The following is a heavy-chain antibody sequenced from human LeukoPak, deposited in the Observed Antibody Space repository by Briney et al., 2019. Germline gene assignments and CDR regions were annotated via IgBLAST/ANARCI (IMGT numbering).Heavy chain of an antibody. J-gene: IGHJ4*02. V-gene: IGHV3-23*01. CDR3: AKAFSSGWSPFDY. CDR2: IRGAEGGT. CDR1: GFTINTFT. D-gene: IGHD6-19*01. Sequence: PGGSLRLSCAASGFTINTFTMNWVRQAPGKGLEWVSTIRGAEGGTYYADPVKGRFTISRDNFENTLYLQMNYLREEDTALYYCAKAFSSGWSPFDYWGKGALVTVSS.